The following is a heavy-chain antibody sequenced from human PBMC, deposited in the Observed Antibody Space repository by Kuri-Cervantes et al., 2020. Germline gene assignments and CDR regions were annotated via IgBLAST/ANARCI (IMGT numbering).Heavy chain of an antibody. J-gene: IGHJ4*02. CDR2: IGTAGDT. CDR1: GFTVSSNY. CDR3: ARDLSGPDDY. D-gene: IGHD6-19*01. V-gene: IGHV3-13*01. Sequence: GESLKISCAASGFTVSSNYMHWVRQATGKGLEWVSAIGTAGDTYYPGSVKGRFTISRENAKNSLYLQMNSLRAGDTAVYYCARDLSGPDDYWGQGTLVTVSS.